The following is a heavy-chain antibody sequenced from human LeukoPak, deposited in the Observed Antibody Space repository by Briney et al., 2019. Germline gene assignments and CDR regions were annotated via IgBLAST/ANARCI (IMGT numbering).Heavy chain of an antibody. D-gene: IGHD1-26*01. CDR1: GFSFSSYS. J-gene: IGHJ4*02. V-gene: IGHV3-21*01. CDR3: ASRSGSHFLM. CDR2: ISSSSSYI. Sequence: PGGSLRLSCAASGFSFSSYSMNWVRQAPGKGLEWVSSISSSSSYIYYADSVKGRFTISRDNAKNSLYLQMNSLRAEDTAEYSCASRSGSHFLMWGQGTLVTVSS.